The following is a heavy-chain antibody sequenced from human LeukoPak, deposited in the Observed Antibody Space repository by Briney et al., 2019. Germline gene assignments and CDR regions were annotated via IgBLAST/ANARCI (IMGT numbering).Heavy chain of an antibody. D-gene: IGHD3/OR15-3a*01. CDR3: SRGMWDDLIFDY. J-gene: IGHJ4*02. CDR2: INPNSGCT. CDR1: GYTFTSYY. V-gene: IGHV1-2*06. Sequence: ASVKVSCKASGYTFTSYYMHWVRQAPGQGLEWMVRINPNSGCTNYAQKFQGRVTMTTDTSISTAYMEPLRLGSEDTAVYYLSRGMWDDLIFDYWGQGTLVTVSS.